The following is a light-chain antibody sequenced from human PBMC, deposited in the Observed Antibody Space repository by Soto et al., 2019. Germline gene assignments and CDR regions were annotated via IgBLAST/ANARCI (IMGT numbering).Light chain of an antibody. CDR1: QSVGNN. Sequence: EIVMTQSPATLSVSPGERTTLSCRASQSVGNNLAWYQQKPGQAPRLLIYGAYTRATGIPARFSGSGSGTDFTLTISSLQPEDFATYYCQQFNNFPWTFGPGTKVDIK. CDR3: QQFNNFPWT. CDR2: GAY. V-gene: IGKV3-15*01. J-gene: IGKJ1*01.